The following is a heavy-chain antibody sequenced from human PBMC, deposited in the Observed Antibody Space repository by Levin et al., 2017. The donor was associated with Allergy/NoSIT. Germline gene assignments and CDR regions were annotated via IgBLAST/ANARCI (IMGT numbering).Heavy chain of an antibody. CDR2: IYYSGST. V-gene: IGHV4-59*01. J-gene: IGHJ6*03. CDR1: GGSISSYY. CDR3: ARDLLGRAPPYKYYYGSGSYFPGGMDV. D-gene: IGHD3-10*01. Sequence: SETLSLTCTVSGGSISSYYWSWIRQPPGKGLEWIGYIYYSGSTNYNPSLKSRVTISVDTSKNQFSLKLSSVTAADTAVYYCARDLLGRAPPYKYYYGSGSYFPGGMDVWGKGTTVTVSS.